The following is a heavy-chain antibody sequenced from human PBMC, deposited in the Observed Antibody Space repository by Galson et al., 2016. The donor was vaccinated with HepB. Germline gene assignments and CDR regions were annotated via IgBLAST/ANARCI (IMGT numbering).Heavy chain of an antibody. CDR3: AHWDGGYDFDS. V-gene: IGHV2-5*08. CDR2: IYWDDDR. J-gene: IGHJ4*02. CDR1: GLSLSTTRTG. D-gene: IGHD3-16*01. Sequence: PALVKPTQTLTLTCTLSGLSLSTTRTGVTWIRQLPGKALEWLALIYWDDDRRYSPSLRSRLSITKDTSKNQVVLTMTNMDPVDTATYYCAHWDGGYDFDSWCQGTLVTVSS.